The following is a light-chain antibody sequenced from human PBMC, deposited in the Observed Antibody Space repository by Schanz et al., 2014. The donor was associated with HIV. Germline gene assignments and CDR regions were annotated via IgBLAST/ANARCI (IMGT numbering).Light chain of an antibody. CDR1: SGSIANNY. CDR2: EDN. Sequence: NFMLAQPHSVSDSPGRTVTISCTRTSGSIANNYVNWYQQRPGRPPTTVIYEDNQRPSGVPARFSGSIDTSSNSASLTISGLRPEDEGDYYCQSSYDDNPGLFGGGTKLTVL. V-gene: IGLV6-57*04. J-gene: IGLJ3*02. CDR3: QSSYDDNPGL.